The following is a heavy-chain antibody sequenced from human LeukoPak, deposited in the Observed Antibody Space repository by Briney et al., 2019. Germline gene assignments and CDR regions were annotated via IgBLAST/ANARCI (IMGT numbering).Heavy chain of an antibody. V-gene: IGHV3-7*03. CDR1: GFTFSSYW. CDR3: AKDHNYASGSSYLVGPHYYYMDV. Sequence: GGSLRLSCAASGFTFSSYWMSWVRQAPGKGLEGVAHIKQDGREKYYVDSVKGGFTISRENARNKLYVEIHRLRAEEAAVYNCAKDHNYASGSSYLVGPHYYYMDVWGKGTMVTISS. CDR2: IKQDGREK. J-gene: IGHJ6*03. D-gene: IGHD3-10*01.